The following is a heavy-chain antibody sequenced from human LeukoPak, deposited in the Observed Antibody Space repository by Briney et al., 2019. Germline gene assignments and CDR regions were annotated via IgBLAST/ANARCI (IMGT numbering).Heavy chain of an antibody. CDR2: IYWDDDK. CDR1: GFSLSTSGVG. D-gene: IGHD3-16*02. J-gene: IGHJ5*02. V-gene: IGHV2-5*02. CDR3: AHSLHSLKCPRLWPYDDVWVSYRENWFDP. Sequence: SGPTLVNPTQTLTLTCTFSGFSLSTSGVGVGWIRQHPVKALEWLALIYWDDDKRYRPSLKSRLTITKDTSKNQVVLTMTNMDPVDTATYYYAHSLHSLKCPRLWPYDDVWVSYRENWFDPWGQGTLVTVSS.